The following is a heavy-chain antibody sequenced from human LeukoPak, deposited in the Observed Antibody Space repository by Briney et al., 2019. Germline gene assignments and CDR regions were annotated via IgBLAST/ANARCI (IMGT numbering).Heavy chain of an antibody. D-gene: IGHD6-19*01. V-gene: IGHV3-7*05. Sequence: GGSLRLSCAVSGFTFSTYWMSWVRQAPGKGLEWVANKKQDGNEEYYVDSVKGRFTISRDNAKNSLYLQMNSLRAEDTAVYYCARPYSSGWYGVFNYWGQGTLVTVSS. CDR2: KKQDGNEE. J-gene: IGHJ4*02. CDR3: ARPYSSGWYGVFNY. CDR1: GFTFSTYW.